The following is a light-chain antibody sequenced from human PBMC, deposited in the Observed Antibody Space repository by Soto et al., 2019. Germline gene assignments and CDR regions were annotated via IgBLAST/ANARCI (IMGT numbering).Light chain of an antibody. J-gene: IGLJ2*01. CDR3: ATWDRSLSVGV. CDR2: DND. CDR1: SSNIGNNY. V-gene: IGLV1-51*01. Sequence: QSVLTQPPSVSAAPGQKVTISCSGSSSNIGNNYVFWYQQLPGTAPKLLIYDNDKRPSGIPDRFSGSKSGTSATLGITGLQTGDEAVYYCATWDRSLSVGVFVGGTNLTFL.